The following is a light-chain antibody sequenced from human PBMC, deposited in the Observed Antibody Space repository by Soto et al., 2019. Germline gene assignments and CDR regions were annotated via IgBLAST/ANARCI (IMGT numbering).Light chain of an antibody. V-gene: IGLV2-14*02. Sequence: QSALTQPASVSGSPGQSITISCTGTSSDVGYYNVVSWYQQHPGKAPKLMIYEVSKRPSGISNRFSGSKSGNTASLTISGLQAEDEADYYCSSYTNSDTWVFGGGTKLTVL. J-gene: IGLJ3*02. CDR2: EVS. CDR1: SSDVGYYNV. CDR3: SSYTNSDTWV.